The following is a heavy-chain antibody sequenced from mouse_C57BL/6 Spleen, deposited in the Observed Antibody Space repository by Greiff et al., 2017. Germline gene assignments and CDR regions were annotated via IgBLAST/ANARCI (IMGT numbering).Heavy chain of an antibody. CDR2: IDPSDSYT. J-gene: IGHJ2*01. CDR3: ARLGGRRYFDY. CDR1: GYTFTSYG. Sequence: QVQLQQPGAELVMPGASVKLSCKASGYTFTSYGMHWVKQRPGQGLEWIGEIDPSDSYTNYNQKFKGKSTLTVDKSSSTAYMQLSSLTSEDSAVYYCARLGGRRYFDYWGQGTTLTVSS. D-gene: IGHD1-1*01. V-gene: IGHV1-69*01.